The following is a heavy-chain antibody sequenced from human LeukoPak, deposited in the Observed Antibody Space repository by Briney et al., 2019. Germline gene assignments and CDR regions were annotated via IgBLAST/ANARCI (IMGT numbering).Heavy chain of an antibody. V-gene: IGHV3-73*01. CDR1: GFTFSSYW. CDR2: IRSKANSYAT. CDR3: ARSPGTGTVDY. J-gene: IGHJ4*02. Sequence: GGSLRLSCAASGFTFSSYWMSWVRQASGKGLEWVGRIRSKANSYATAYAASVKGRFTISRDDSKNTAYLQMNSLRVDDTAVYYCARSPGTGTVDYWSQGTLVTVSS. D-gene: IGHD6-13*01.